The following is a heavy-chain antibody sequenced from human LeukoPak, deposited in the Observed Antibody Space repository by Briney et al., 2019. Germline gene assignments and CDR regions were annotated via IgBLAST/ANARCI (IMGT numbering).Heavy chain of an antibody. CDR1: GGTFSSYA. Sequence: ASVKVSCKASGGTFSSYAISWVRQAPRQGLEWMGGIIPIFGTANYAQKFQGRITITADKSTSTAYMELSSLRSEDTAVYYCASFPYYYDSSGYSRHDYYFDYWGQGTLVTVSS. V-gene: IGHV1-69*06. J-gene: IGHJ4*02. CDR2: IIPIFGTA. CDR3: ASFPYYYDSSGYSRHDYYFDY. D-gene: IGHD3-22*01.